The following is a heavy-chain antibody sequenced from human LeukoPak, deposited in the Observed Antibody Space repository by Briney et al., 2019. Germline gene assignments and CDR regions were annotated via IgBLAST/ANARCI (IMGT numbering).Heavy chain of an antibody. CDR3: ARGSSGDY. V-gene: IGHV3-74*01. J-gene: IGHJ4*02. CDR2: INSVRSST. Sequence: PGGSLRLSCAASGFTFSSYWMEWVRQAPGRGLVSVSRINSVRSSTTSAASVKRPSPISRDIANNTLYLQMNSLRAEDTAVYYCARGSSGDYWGQGTLVTVSS. CDR1: GFTFSSYW. D-gene: IGHD3-10*01.